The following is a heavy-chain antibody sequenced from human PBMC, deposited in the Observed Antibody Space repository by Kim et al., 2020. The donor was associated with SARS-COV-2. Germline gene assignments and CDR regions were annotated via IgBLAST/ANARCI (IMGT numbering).Heavy chain of an antibody. CDR3: ARDRGAGYTNNWFDP. CDR1: GFTFSSYA. D-gene: IGHD3-10*01. V-gene: IGHV3-30*04. J-gene: IGHJ5*02. Sequence: GGSLRLSCAASGFTFSSYAMHWVRQAPGKGLEWVAVISYDGSNKYYADSVKGRFTISRDNSKNTLYLQMNSLRAEDTAVYYCARDRGAGYTNNWFDPWGHGTLVTVSS. CDR2: ISYDGSNK.